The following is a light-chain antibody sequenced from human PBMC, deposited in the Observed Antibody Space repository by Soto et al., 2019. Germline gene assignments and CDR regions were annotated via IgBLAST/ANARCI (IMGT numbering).Light chain of an antibody. CDR2: GAS. CDR1: QSVSSY. CDR3: QQYLNWPWT. Sequence: EIVMTQSPATLSVSPGEGVTLSCKASQSVSSYLAWYQQKPGQAPRLLINGASTRAAGFPARFSGSGSGKEFNLTISSLQSEDFAVYYCQQYLNWPWTFGQGTKVEIK. J-gene: IGKJ1*01. V-gene: IGKV3-15*01.